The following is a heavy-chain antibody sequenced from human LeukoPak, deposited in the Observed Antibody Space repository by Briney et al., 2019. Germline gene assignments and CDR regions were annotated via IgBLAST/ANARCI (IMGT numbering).Heavy chain of an antibody. CDR2: INHSGST. V-gene: IGHV4-34*01. J-gene: IGHJ4*02. D-gene: IGHD2-8*01. CDR3: ARRLMVYAVDY. Sequence: SEILSLTCAVYGGSFSGYYWSWIRQPPGKGLEWIGEINHSGSTNYNPSLKSRVTISVDTSKNQFSLKLSSVTAADTAVYYCARRLMVYAVDYWGQGTLVTVSS. CDR1: GGSFSGYY.